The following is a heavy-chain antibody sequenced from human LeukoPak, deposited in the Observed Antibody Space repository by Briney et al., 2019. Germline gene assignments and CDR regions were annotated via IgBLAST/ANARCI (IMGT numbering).Heavy chain of an antibody. CDR3: ARDLRSSWYDYFDY. J-gene: IGHJ4*02. CDR2: IYSGGST. V-gene: IGHV3-53*01. D-gene: IGHD6-13*01. Sequence: PGGSLRLSCAASGFTVSSNYMSWVRQAPGKGLEWVSVIYSGGSTYYADSVKGRFTISRDSSKNTLYLQMNSLRAEDTAVYYCARDLRSSWYDYFDYWGQGTLVTVSS. CDR1: GFTVSSNY.